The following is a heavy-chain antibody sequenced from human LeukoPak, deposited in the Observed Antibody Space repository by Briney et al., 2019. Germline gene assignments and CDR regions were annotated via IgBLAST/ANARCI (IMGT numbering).Heavy chain of an antibody. J-gene: IGHJ6*02. CDR2: ISAYNGNT. V-gene: IGHV1-18*01. CDR1: GYTFATYG. CDR3: ASGGLYGSGSYYTRPDYYYYGMDV. D-gene: IGHD3-10*01. Sequence: ASVKVSCKASGYTFATYGITWVRQAPGHGLEWMGWISAYNGNTNYAQKLQGRVTITTDTSTSTAYMELRSLRSDDTAVYYCASGGLYGSGSYYTRPDYYYYGMDVWGQGTTVTVSS.